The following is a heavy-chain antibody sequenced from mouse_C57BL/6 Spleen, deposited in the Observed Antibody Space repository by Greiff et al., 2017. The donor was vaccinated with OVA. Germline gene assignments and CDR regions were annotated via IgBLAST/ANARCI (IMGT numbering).Heavy chain of an antibody. CDR2: ISYDGSN. D-gene: IGHD2-2*01. J-gene: IGHJ4*01. Sequence: EVKLVESGPGLVKPSQSLSLSCSVSGYSITSGYYWNWIRQFPGNKLEWMGYISYDGSNNYNPSLKNRIPLTRDTSKNQFFLKLNSVTTENTATYYCAGDGGYDVRDYAMDYWGQGTSVTVSS. V-gene: IGHV3-6*01. CDR1: GYSITSGYY. CDR3: AGDGGYDVRDYAMDY.